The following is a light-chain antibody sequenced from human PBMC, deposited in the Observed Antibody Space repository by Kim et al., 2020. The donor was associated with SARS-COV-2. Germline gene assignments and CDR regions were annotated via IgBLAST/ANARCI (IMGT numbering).Light chain of an antibody. CDR1: QSLLHSDGYNY. V-gene: IGKV2-28*01. J-gene: IGKJ2*01. Sequence: EPASFACRSSQSLLHSDGYNYLDWYLQKPGQSPQLLIYLGSNRASGVPDRFSGSGSGTDFTLKINRVEAEDVGVYYCMQALQTPYTFGQGTKLEI. CDR3: MQALQTPYT. CDR2: LGS.